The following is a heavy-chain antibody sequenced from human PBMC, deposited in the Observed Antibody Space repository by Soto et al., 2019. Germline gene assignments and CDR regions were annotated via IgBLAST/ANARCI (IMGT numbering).Heavy chain of an antibody. CDR2: IYYSGST. D-gene: IGHD3-22*01. CDR1: GGSISSGGYY. J-gene: IGHJ5*02. Sequence: QVQLQESGPGLVKPSQTLSLTCTVSGGSISSGGYYWRWIRQQPGKGLEWIGYIYYSGSTYYNPSIKSRGNISVDTSKNQYSLKLSSVTAAVSAVYYCARVSGSGYHDHFFGFDPWGQGTLVTVSS. V-gene: IGHV4-31*03. CDR3: ARVSGSGYHDHFFGFDP.